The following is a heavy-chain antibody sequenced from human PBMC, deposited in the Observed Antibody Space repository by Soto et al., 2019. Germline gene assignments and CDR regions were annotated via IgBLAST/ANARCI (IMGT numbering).Heavy chain of an antibody. CDR1: GFTFSSYA. CDR3: ARDQQLWAFDI. D-gene: IGHD5-18*01. J-gene: IGHJ3*02. V-gene: IGHV3-30-3*01. Sequence: QVQLVESGGGVVQPGRSLRLSCAASGFTFSSYAMHWVRQAPGKGLEWVAVISYDGSNKYYADSVKGRFTISRDNSKNPLYLQMNSLRAEDTAVYYCARDQQLWAFDIWGQGTMVTVSS. CDR2: ISYDGSNK.